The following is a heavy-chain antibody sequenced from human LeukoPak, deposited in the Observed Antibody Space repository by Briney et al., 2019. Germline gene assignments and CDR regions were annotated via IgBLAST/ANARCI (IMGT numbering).Heavy chain of an antibody. CDR1: GGTFSSYA. CDR2: IIPIFGTA. D-gene: IGHD2-15*01. CDR3: ARLEVVAAKNWFDP. J-gene: IGHJ5*02. Sequence: ASVKVSCKASGGTFSSYAISWVRQAPGQGLEWMGGIIPIFGTANHAQKFQGRVTITADESTSTAYMELSSLRSEDTAVYYCARLEVVAAKNWFDPWGQGTLVTVSS. V-gene: IGHV1-69*13.